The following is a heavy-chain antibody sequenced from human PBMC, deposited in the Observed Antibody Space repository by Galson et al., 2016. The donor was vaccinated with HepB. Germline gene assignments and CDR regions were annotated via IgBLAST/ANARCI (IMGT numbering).Heavy chain of an antibody. J-gene: IGHJ5*02. D-gene: IGHD2-15*01. V-gene: IGHV3-73*01. CDR3: TRQACSGGSCYGWFDP. CDR2: IRSKANSYAT. CDR1: GFTFSGSA. Sequence: LRLSCAASGFTFSGSAMHWVRQASGKGLEWVGRIRSKANSYATAYAASVKGRFTISRDDSKNTAYLQMNSLKTEDTAVYYCTRQACSGGSCYGWFDPWGQGTLVTVSS.